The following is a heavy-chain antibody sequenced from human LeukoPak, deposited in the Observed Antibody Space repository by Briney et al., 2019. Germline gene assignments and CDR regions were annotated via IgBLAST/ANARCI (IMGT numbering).Heavy chain of an antibody. CDR1: GFTFSSYG. CDR3: SKGQTYYYDSSGYLYYFDY. V-gene: IGHV3-33*06. CDR2: IWYDGSNK. D-gene: IGHD3-22*01. Sequence: GRSLRLSCAASGFTFSSYGMHWVRQAPGKGLEWVAVIWYDGSNKYYADSVKGRFTISRDNSKNTLYLQMNSLRPEDTAVYYCSKGQTYYYDSSGYLYYFDYWGQGTLVTVSS. J-gene: IGHJ4*02.